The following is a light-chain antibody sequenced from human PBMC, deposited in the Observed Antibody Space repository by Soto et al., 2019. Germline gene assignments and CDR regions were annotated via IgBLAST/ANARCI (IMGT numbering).Light chain of an antibody. J-gene: IGKJ3*01. CDR1: QRISSW. V-gene: IGKV1-5*01. CDR2: DVS. CDR3: QQYNSYSVT. Sequence: DLQMTQSPSTLSASVGDRVTITCRASQRISSWLAWYQQKPGKAPKLLIYDVSILESGVPSRFSGSGSGTEFTLTISSLQPDDFATYYCQQYNSYSVTFGPGTKVDIK.